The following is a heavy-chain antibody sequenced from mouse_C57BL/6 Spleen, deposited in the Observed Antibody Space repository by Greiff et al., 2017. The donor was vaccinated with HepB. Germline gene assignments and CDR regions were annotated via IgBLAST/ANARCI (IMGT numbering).Heavy chain of an antibody. CDR2: INPGSGGT. Sequence: VQLQQSGAELVRPGTSVKVSCKASGYAFTNYLIEWVKQRPGQGLEWIGVINPGSGGTNYNEKFKGKATLTADKSSSTAYMQLSSLTSKDSAVYFCAREGGNYGRAMDYWGQGTSVTVSS. CDR3: AREGGNYGRAMDY. V-gene: IGHV1-54*01. J-gene: IGHJ4*01. D-gene: IGHD2-1*01. CDR1: GYAFTNYL.